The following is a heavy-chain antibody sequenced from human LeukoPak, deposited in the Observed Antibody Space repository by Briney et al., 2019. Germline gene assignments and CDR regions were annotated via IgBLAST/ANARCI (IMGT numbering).Heavy chain of an antibody. V-gene: IGHV3-23*01. CDR3: AKSLGCGSISCHYPYNL. CDR1: GFTFSSYA. CDR2: ISGSGGST. Sequence: PGGSLRLSCAASGFTFSSYAMSWVRQAPGKGLEWVSSISGSGGSTSYADSVKGQFTISRDNSKNTLYLQMHSLRAEATAVYYCAKSLGCGSISCHYPYNLWGEGTLVTVSS. D-gene: IGHD2-2*01. J-gene: IGHJ4*02.